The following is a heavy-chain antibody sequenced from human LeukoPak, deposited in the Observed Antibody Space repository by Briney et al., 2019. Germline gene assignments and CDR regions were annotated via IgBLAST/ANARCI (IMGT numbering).Heavy chain of an antibody. CDR3: ARLASTYYYYGMDV. Sequence: SETLSLTCTVSGGSISSYYWSWIRQPPGKGLEWIGEIYHSGSTNYNPSLKSRVTISVDKSKNQFSLKLSSVTAADTAVYYCARLASTYYYYGMDVWGQGTTVTVSS. CDR1: GGSISSYY. V-gene: IGHV4-59*12. CDR2: IYHSGST. J-gene: IGHJ6*02.